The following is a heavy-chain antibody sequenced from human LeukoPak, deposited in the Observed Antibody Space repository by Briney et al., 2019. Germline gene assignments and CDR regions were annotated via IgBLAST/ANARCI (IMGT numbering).Heavy chain of an antibody. Sequence: GGSLRLSCAASGFTFSSYSMNGVRQAPGGGVEWVSVIYSGGSTYYADSVKGRFTISRDNCKNTLYLQMNSLRAEDTAVYYCARGDSSSWKNYYYYYGMDVWGQGTTVTVSS. D-gene: IGHD6-13*01. CDR1: GFTFSSYS. J-gene: IGHJ6*02. V-gene: IGHV3-66*02. CDR2: IYSGGST. CDR3: ARGDSSSWKNYYYYYGMDV.